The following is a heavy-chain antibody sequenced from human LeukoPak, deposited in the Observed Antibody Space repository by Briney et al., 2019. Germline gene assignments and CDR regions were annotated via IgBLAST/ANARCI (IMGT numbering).Heavy chain of an antibody. J-gene: IGHJ4*02. CDR1: GYSISGGHC. D-gene: IGHD6-13*01. Sequence: SETLSLTCTVSGYSISGGHCWGWIRQPPGKGLEWIGSIYHSGNTYYNPSLKSRVTISIDTSKNQFSLKLSSVTAADTAVYYCARDGSSLDYFDYWGQGTLVTVSS. CDR2: IYHSGNT. CDR3: ARDGSSLDYFDY. V-gene: IGHV4-38-2*02.